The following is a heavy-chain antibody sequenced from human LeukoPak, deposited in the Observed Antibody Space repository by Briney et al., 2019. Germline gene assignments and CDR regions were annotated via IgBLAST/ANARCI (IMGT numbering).Heavy chain of an antibody. Sequence: GGSLRLSCAASGFTFSSYAMSWVRQAPGKGLEWVADISGSGSSTYYADSVKGRFTNSRDNSKNTLYLQMNSLRAEDTAVYYCAGRGILTGYYDYFDYWGQGTLVTVSS. CDR3: AGRGILTGYYDYFDY. D-gene: IGHD3-9*01. CDR1: GFTFSSYA. V-gene: IGHV3-23*01. CDR2: ISGSGSST. J-gene: IGHJ4*02.